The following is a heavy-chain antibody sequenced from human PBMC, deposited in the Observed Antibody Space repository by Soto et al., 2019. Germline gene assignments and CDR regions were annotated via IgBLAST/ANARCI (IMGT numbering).Heavy chain of an antibody. Sequence: GSLRLSWAACGFTFSCYARNWVRQAPGKGLEWVSAISGSGDYTYYADSEKGRFTISRDNPKNTLYLQMNSLRAEDTAVYYCASRFRYCSGSSCYDSWGQGTLVTVSS. V-gene: IGHV3-23*01. D-gene: IGHD2-2*01. CDR1: GFTFSCYA. CDR2: ISGSGDYT. CDR3: ASRFRYCSGSSCYDS. J-gene: IGHJ4*02.